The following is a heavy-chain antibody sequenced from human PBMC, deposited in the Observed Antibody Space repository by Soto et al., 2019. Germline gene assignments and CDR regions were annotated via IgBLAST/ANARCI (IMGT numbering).Heavy chain of an antibody. D-gene: IGHD3-16*01. CDR3: ARDVVRSTAGES. V-gene: IGHV1-69*01. Sequence: QLQLVQSGTEVKEPGSSVKVSCKASGGTFSTSSFVWVRQGPGQGLEWMGGIIPIFTRTNFAQKFQGRVTFSADESTRTTYRELRSLTSEDTAIYYCARDVVRSTAGESWGQGTLVTVSS. CDR2: IIPIFTRT. CDR1: GGTFSTSS. J-gene: IGHJ5*02.